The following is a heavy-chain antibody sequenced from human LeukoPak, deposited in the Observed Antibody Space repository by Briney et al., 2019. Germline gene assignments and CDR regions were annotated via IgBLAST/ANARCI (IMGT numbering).Heavy chain of an antibody. CDR3: AKGMGSSSLGDYFDY. D-gene: IGHD2-8*01. Sequence: GGSLRLSCAASGFTFDDYAMHWVRQTPGKGLEWVSGISWNSGSIGYADSVKGRFTISRDNAKNSLYLQMNSPRAEDTALYYCAKGMGSSSLGDYFDYWGQGTLVTVSS. CDR2: ISWNSGSI. V-gene: IGHV3-9*01. CDR1: GFTFDDYA. J-gene: IGHJ4*02.